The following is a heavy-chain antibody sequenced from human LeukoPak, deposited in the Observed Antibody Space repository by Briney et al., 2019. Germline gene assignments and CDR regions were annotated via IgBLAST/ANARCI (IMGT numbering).Heavy chain of an antibody. J-gene: IGHJ5*02. CDR1: GGSFPDYA. Sequence: SETLSLTCAVSGGSFPDYAWTRIPQPPGKGLEWSGEVNHTGNAHSNPSLTRRVTMLVDASQTQFSLCLSSGSAADTAVYFCARGWTKNFCLSGNLYTGPRFDPWGQGSLVIVSA. CDR2: VNHTGNA. D-gene: IGHD3-10*01. CDR3: ARGWTKNFCLSGNLYTGPRFDP. V-gene: IGHV4-34*01.